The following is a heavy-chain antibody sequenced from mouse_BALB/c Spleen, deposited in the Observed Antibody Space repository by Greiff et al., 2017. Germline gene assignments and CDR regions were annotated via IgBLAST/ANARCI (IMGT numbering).Heavy chain of an antibody. D-gene: IGHD2-14*01. J-gene: IGHJ4*01. CDR2: ISSGGST. CDR3: ARGGYADAMDY. V-gene: IGHV5-6-5*01. CDR1: GFTFSSYA. Sequence: EVQGVESGGGLVKPGGSLKLSCAASGFTFSSYAMSWVRQTPEKRLEWVASISSGGSTYYPDSVKGRFTISRDNAKNNLYLQMSSLKSEDTAMYYCARGGYADAMDYWGQGTSVTVSS.